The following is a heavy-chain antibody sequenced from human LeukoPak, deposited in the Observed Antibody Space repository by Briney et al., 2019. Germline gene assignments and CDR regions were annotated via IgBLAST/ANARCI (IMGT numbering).Heavy chain of an antibody. Sequence: GGSLRLSCEASEFTFSTYVMHWVRQVPGKGLEWLAFIRNDGVTEYSADSVKGRFTISRDSSRSTLYLQMNSLRAEDTAVYYCVIETGGAFAIETGTAFDIWGQGTMVTVSS. J-gene: IGHJ3*02. D-gene: IGHD2-8*02. CDR3: VIETGGAFAIETGTAFDI. CDR1: EFTFSTYV. CDR2: IRNDGVTE. V-gene: IGHV3-30*02.